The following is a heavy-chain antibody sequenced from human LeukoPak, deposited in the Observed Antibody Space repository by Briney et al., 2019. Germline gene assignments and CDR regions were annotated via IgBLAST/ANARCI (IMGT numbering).Heavy chain of an antibody. J-gene: IGHJ3*02. CDR2: IYYSGST. CDR1: GGSISSGGYS. Sequence: PSETLSLTCTVSGGSISSGGYSWSWLRQHPGKGLEWIGYIYYSGSTYYNPSLKSRVTISVDTSKNQFSLKLSSVTAADTAVYYCARDLSRAFDIWGQGTMVTVSS. V-gene: IGHV4-31*03. CDR3: ARDLSRAFDI.